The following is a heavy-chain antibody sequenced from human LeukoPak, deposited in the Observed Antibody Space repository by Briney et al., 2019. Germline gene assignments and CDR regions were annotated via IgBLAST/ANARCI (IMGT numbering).Heavy chain of an antibody. D-gene: IGHD6-6*01. J-gene: IGHJ6*03. CDR1: GFSLSAYW. CDR2: INRDGSEK. CDR3: ARGAQLAPPYYYYMDV. Sequence: GGSLRLSCAASGFSLSAYWMTWVRQAPGKGLEWVANINRDGSEKYYVDSVKGRFTISRDNAKNSLYLQMNSLRAEDTAVYYCARGAQLAPPYYYYMDVWGKGTTVTVSS. V-gene: IGHV3-7*01.